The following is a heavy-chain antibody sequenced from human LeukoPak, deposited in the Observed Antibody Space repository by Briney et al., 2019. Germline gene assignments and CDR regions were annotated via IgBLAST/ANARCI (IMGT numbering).Heavy chain of an antibody. D-gene: IGHD5-24*01. CDR3: ARQADGDKPRDY. J-gene: IGHJ4*02. CDR2: IRPGNSET. Sequence: GESLKISCKGSGNRFTSYWIGWVRQMPGKGLEWMGIIRPGNSETRYSPSFQGQVTFSVDRSITTAYLQWSSLKASDTAIYYCARQADGDKPRDYWGQGTLVTVSS. CDR1: GNRFTSYW. V-gene: IGHV5-51*01.